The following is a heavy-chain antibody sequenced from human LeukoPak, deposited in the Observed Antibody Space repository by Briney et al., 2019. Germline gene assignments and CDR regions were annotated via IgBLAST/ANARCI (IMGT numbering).Heavy chain of an antibody. V-gene: IGHV3-74*01. Sequence: GGSLRLSCAASGFTFSSYWMHWVRQAPGKGLVWVSRINSDGSSTSCADSVKGRFTISRDSAKNTLYLQMNSLRAEDTAVYYCATEEMPTGGSEKNYWGQGPLVTVSS. J-gene: IGHJ4*02. CDR2: INSDGSST. D-gene: IGHD5-24*01. CDR3: ATEEMPTGGSEKNY. CDR1: GFTFSSYW.